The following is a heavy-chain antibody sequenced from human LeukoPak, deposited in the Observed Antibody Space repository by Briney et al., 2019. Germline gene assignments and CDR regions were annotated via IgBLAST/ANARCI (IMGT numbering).Heavy chain of an antibody. Sequence: GSLRLSCAASGFTFPSYAMNRVRQAPGKGLEWVSGIGAGGGRTKIADSVKGRFTISRDNSKNTLFLQMDSLRPDDTAIYYCARADGDHLFYYYMDVWGKGTTVTVSS. J-gene: IGHJ6*03. CDR2: IGAGGGRT. V-gene: IGHV3-23*01. CDR1: GFTFPSYA. D-gene: IGHD1-14*01. CDR3: ARADGDHLFYYYMDV.